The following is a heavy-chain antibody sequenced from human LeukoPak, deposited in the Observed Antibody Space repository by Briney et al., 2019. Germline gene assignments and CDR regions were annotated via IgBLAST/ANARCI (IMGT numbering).Heavy chain of an antibody. D-gene: IGHD6-19*01. J-gene: IGHJ4*02. Sequence: GGSLRLSCAASGFTFSSYVMSWVRQAPGKGLEWVSAISGGGGSTYYADSVKGRFTISRDNSKNTLYLQMNSLRAEDTAVYYCAKVWSGGWYDNWGQGTLVTVSS. V-gene: IGHV3-23*01. CDR2: ISGGGGST. CDR1: GFTFSSYV. CDR3: AKVWSGGWYDN.